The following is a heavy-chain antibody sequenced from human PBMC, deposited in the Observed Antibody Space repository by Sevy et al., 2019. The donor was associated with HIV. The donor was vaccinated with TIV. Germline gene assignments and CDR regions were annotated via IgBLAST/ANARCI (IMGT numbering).Heavy chain of an antibody. CDR2: ISGSGGST. CDR3: AKDAFYGDYVNYYYYYMDV. Sequence: GGSLRLSCAASGFTFSSYAMSWVRQAPGKGLEWVSAISGSGGSTYYADSVKGRFTISRDNSKNTQYLQMNSLRAEDKAVYYCAKDAFYGDYVNYYYYYMDVWGKGTTVTVSS. V-gene: IGHV3-23*01. D-gene: IGHD4-17*01. CDR1: GFTFSSYA. J-gene: IGHJ6*03.